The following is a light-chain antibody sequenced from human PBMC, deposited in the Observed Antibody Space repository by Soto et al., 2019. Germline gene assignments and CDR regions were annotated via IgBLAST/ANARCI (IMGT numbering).Light chain of an antibody. CDR1: QSVSSATY. J-gene: IGKJ4*01. CDR3: QQYGDSPLT. CDR2: GAS. Sequence: EIVLTQSPGTLSLSPGERATLSCRASQSVSSATYLAWYQQKPGQPPRLLIYGASSRAADIPDRFSGSGSGTDFTLTISRLEPEDFAVYVCQQYGDSPLTFGGGTRVETK. V-gene: IGKV3-20*01.